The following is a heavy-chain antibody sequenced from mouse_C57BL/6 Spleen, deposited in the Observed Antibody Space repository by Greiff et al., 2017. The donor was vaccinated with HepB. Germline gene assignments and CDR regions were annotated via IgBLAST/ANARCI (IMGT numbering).Heavy chain of an antibody. D-gene: IGHD2-4*01. CDR1: GFSLSTFGMG. CDR3: ARIPDDYDGEGFAY. CDR2: IWWDDDK. V-gene: IGHV8-8*01. Sequence: QVTLKECGPGILQPSQTLSLTCSFSGFSLSTFGMGVGWIRQPSGKGLEWLAHIWWDDDKYYNPALKSRLTISKDTSKNQVFLKIANVDTADTATYYCARIPDDYDGEGFAYWGQGTLVTVSA. J-gene: IGHJ3*01.